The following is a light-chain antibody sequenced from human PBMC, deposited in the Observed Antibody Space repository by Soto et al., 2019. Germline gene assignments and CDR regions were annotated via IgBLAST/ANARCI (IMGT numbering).Light chain of an antibody. J-gene: IGLJ3*02. V-gene: IGLV8-61*01. Sequence: QTVVTQEPSLSVSPGGTVTLTCGLTSGSVSILSYPSWYQQTPGQAPRTLIYSTNTRSSGVPDRFSGSILGTKAALTSAGAQAADDSHDYCSLYLGSGNMVFGRGTKLTVL. CDR3: SLYLGSGNMV. CDR2: STN. CDR1: SGSVSILSY.